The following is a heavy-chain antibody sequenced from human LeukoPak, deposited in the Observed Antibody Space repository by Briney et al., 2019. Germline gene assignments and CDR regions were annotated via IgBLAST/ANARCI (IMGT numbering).Heavy chain of an antibody. J-gene: IGHJ4*02. Sequence: GRSLRLSCAASGFTFSSSAMHWVRQAPDKGLEWVAVISYDGSNKYYADSVKGRFTISRDNSKNTLYLQMISLRADDTAVYYCARDRDSSGWYEGFDYWGQGTLVTVSS. V-gene: IGHV3-30-3*01. CDR1: GFTFSSSA. CDR3: ARDRDSSGWYEGFDY. CDR2: ISYDGSNK. D-gene: IGHD6-19*01.